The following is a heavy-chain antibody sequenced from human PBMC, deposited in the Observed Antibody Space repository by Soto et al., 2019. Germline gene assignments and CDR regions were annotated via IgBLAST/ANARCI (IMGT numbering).Heavy chain of an antibody. Sequence: QVQLQESGPGLVKPSQTLSLSCTVSGGSISSGGYYWSWIRQHPGKGLEWIGYIYYSGSTYYNPSNNGGVTRAVDASNTKFPRMVRWVTAVDTAANYWSRSATRDYYSRGGDLDYWGQGTLVTVSS. CDR2: IYYSGST. D-gene: IGHD3-22*01. CDR1: GGSISSGGYY. CDR3: SRSATRDYYSRGGDLDY. V-gene: IGHV4-31*03. J-gene: IGHJ4*02.